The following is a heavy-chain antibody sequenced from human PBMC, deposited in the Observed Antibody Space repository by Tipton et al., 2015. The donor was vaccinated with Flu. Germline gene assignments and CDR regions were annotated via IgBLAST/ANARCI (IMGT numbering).Heavy chain of an antibody. CDR3: AHRLFETLFDY. CDR2: IYWDDDK. D-gene: IGHD4-23*01. CDR1: GFSLSTSGVG. Sequence: LVKPTQTLTLTCTFSGFSLSTSGVGVGWIRQPQGKAQECLAFIYWDDDKGYSPSLKSRLTITKDTSKNQVALTMTNMDPVDTATYYCAHRLFETLFDYWGQGTLVTVSS. J-gene: IGHJ4*02. V-gene: IGHV2-5*02.